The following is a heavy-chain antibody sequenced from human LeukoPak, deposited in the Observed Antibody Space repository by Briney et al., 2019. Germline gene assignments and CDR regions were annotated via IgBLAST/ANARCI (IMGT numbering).Heavy chain of an antibody. CDR3: ARAGCSSTSCYGEGYYYYYYGMDV. Sequence: ASVKASCKASGYTFTGYYMHWVRQAPGQGLEWMGWVNPNSGGTNYAQKFQGRVTMTRDTSISTAYMELSRLRSDDTAVYYCARAGCSSTSCYGEGYYYYYYGMDVWGQGTTVTVSS. D-gene: IGHD2-2*01. J-gene: IGHJ6*02. CDR2: VNPNSGGT. CDR1: GYTFTGYY. V-gene: IGHV1-2*02.